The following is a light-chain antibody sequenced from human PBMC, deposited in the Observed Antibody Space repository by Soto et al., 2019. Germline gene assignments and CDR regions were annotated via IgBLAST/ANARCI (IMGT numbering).Light chain of an antibody. CDR1: QDISTF. CDR2: AAS. Sequence: DIHMTQSPSSLSASVGDRVTITCRASQDISTFLAWYQQKPGKVPKLLIYAASTLRSGVPSRFSGSRSGTDFTLTISSLQPEDIATYYCQKYSDVPFTFGPGTKVDIK. CDR3: QKYSDVPFT. V-gene: IGKV1-27*01. J-gene: IGKJ3*01.